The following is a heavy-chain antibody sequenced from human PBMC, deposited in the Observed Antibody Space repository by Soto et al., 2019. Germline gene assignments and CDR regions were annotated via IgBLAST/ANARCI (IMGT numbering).Heavy chain of an antibody. CDR2: IGTTGDT. Sequence: GGSLRLSCAASGFTCSNYDMDWVRQGRGKGLEWVSAIGTTGDTYYAGSVRGRFTISRENAKNSLYLQMNSLRAGDTAVYYCARGIYYGMDVWGQGTTVTVSS. CDR3: ARGIYYGMDV. V-gene: IGHV3-13*01. CDR1: GFTCSNYD. J-gene: IGHJ6*02.